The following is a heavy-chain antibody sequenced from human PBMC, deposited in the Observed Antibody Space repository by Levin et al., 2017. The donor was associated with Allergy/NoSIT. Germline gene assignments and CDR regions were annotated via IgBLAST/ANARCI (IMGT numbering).Heavy chain of an antibody. CDR1: GFTFSSYS. Sequence: AGGSLRLSCAASGFTFSSYSMNWVRQAPGKGLEWVSSISSSSSYIYYADSVKGRFTISRDNAKNSLYLQMNSLRAEDTAVYYCARDSSGWYNPDEYFDYWGQGTLVTVSS. CDR3: ARDSSGWYNPDEYFDY. CDR2: ISSSSSYI. V-gene: IGHV3-21*01. D-gene: IGHD6-19*01. J-gene: IGHJ4*02.